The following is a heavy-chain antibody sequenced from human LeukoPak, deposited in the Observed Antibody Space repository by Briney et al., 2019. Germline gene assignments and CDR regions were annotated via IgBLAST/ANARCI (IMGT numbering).Heavy chain of an antibody. CDR2: IYHSGST. V-gene: IGHV4-59*01. CDR3: AREYSTSSEGDYFDY. CDR1: GASITTYY. Sequence: SETLSLTCTVSGASITTYYWTWIRQPPGKGLEWIGYIYHSGSTNYNPSLKSRVTISLDTSRNQFSLRLSSVTAADTAVYFCAREYSTSSEGDYFDYWGRGSLATVSS. D-gene: IGHD6-6*01. J-gene: IGHJ4*02.